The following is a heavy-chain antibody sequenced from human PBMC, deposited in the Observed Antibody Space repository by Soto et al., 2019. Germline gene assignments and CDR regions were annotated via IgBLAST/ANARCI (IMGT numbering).Heavy chain of an antibody. CDR3: ARSRVIAAAGREVPTPFDY. D-gene: IGHD6-13*01. J-gene: IGHJ4*02. V-gene: IGHV1-3*01. CDR1: GYTFTSYA. Sequence: ASVKVSCKASGYTFTSYAMHWVRQAPGQRLEWMGWINAGNGNTKYSQKFQGRVTITRDTSASTAYMELSSLRSEDTAVYYCARSRVIAAAGREVPTPFDYWGQGTLVTVSS. CDR2: INAGNGNT.